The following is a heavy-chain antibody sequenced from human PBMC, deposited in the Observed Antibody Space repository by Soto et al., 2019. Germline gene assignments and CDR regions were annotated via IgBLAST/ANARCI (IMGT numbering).Heavy chain of an antibody. J-gene: IGHJ6*02. CDR1: GGTFSSYA. CDR3: ARVTGYSSSWYRWDPYYYGMDV. D-gene: IGHD6-13*01. CDR2: IIPIFGTA. V-gene: IGHV1-69*06. Sequence: QVQLVQPGAEVKKPGSSVKVSCKASGGTFSSYAISWVRQAPGQGLEWMGGIIPIFGTANYAQKFQGRVTITADKSTSTAYMELSSLRSEDTAVYYCARVTGYSSSWYRWDPYYYGMDVWGQGTTVTVSS.